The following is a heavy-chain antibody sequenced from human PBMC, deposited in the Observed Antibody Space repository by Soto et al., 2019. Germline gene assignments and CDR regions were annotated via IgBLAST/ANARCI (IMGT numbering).Heavy chain of an antibody. CDR1: GFTFSSYA. V-gene: IGHV3-23*01. J-gene: IGHJ3*02. CDR2: ISGSGGST. Sequence: GESLKISCAASGFTFSSYAMSWVRQAPGKGLEWVSAISGSGGSTYYADSVKGRFTISRDNSKNTLYLQMNSLRAEDTAVYYCANPGGAFDIWGQGTMVTVSS. D-gene: IGHD3-10*01. CDR3: ANPGGAFDI.